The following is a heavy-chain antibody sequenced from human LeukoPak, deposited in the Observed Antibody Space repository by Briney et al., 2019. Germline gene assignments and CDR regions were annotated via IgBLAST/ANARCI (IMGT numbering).Heavy chain of an antibody. CDR2: IKGKSDGGTT. Sequence: PGGSLRLSCAASEFSFSNAWMSWVRQAPGKGLEWVGHIKGKSDGGTTDYTAPVKGRFTISRDDSKNMLYLQMQSLKAEDTAVYYCATVAARYGDYSADYWGQGTLVTVSS. D-gene: IGHD4-17*01. CDR3: ATVAARYGDYSADY. J-gene: IGHJ4*02. CDR1: EFSFSNAW. V-gene: IGHV3-15*05.